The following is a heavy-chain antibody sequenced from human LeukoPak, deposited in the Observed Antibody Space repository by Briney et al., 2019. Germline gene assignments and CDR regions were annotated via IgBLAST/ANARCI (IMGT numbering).Heavy chain of an antibody. CDR1: GFTFSSYG. CDR3: AKDRQAGYYYYYYMDV. V-gene: IGHV3-23*01. J-gene: IGHJ6*03. Sequence: GGSLRLSRAASGFTFSSYGMSWVRQAPGKGVEWVSDISGSGGSTYYADSVKGRVTISRENTKNTVYMQMNSLRAEDTAVYYCAKDRQAGYYYYYYMDVWGKGTTVTVSS. CDR2: ISGSGGST.